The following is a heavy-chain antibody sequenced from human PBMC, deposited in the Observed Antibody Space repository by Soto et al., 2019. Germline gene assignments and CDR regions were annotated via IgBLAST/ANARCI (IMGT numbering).Heavy chain of an antibody. CDR3: AKGGSYCSSTSCYQGYLDP. Sequence: EVQLVESGGGLVQPGRSLRLSCAASGFTFDDYAMHWVRQAPGKGLEWVSGISWNSGSIGYADSVKGRFTISRDNAKNSLYLQMNSLRAEDTALYYCAKGGSYCSSTSCYQGYLDPWGQGTLVTVSS. V-gene: IGHV3-9*01. CDR2: ISWNSGSI. D-gene: IGHD2-2*01. CDR1: GFTFDDYA. J-gene: IGHJ5*02.